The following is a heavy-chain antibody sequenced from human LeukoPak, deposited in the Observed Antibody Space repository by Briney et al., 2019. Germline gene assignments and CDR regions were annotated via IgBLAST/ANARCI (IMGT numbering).Heavy chain of an antibody. Sequence: GGSLRLSCAASGFIVTNAWMNWVRQAPGKGLEWVGRIQSKTDGGKTDYAAPVKGRFTISRDDSKNTLYLQMNSLKTEDTAIYYCTTGIRGDWGQGTLVTVSS. V-gene: IGHV3-15*07. CDR3: TTGIRGD. CDR2: IQSKTDGGKT. CDR1: GFIVTNAW. J-gene: IGHJ4*02. D-gene: IGHD3-3*02.